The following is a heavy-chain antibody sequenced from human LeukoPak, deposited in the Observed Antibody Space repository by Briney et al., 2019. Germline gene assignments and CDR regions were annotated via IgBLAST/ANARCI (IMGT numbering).Heavy chain of an antibody. CDR3: GRAFPPLRTASAGDL. V-gene: IGHV3-21*01. CDR1: GFSFSYYD. Sequence: PGGSLRLSCSASGFSFSYYDMNWFRQAPGKGLEWISSISGRSSHVYYGDSVKGRFSISRYNAMNSVFLQMNSLGVDDTAVYYCGRAFPPLRTASAGDLWGQETLVTVSS. D-gene: IGHD5-18*01. J-gene: IGHJ5*02. CDR2: ISGRSSHV.